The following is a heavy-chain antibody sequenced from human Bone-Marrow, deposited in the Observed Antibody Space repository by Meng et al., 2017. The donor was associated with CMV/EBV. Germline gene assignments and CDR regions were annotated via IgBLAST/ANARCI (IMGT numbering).Heavy chain of an antibody. CDR1: GYTFTGYY. Sequence: ASVKVSCKASGYTFTGYYIHWVRQAPGQGLEWTGWINPNSGGTHYAQTFQGRVTMTRDTSISTAYMELTRLRSDDTAVYYCAREELGGPASGMDVWGQGTTVTVSS. D-gene: IGHD2-15*01. V-gene: IGHV1-2*02. J-gene: IGHJ6*02. CDR2: INPNSGGT. CDR3: AREELGGPASGMDV.